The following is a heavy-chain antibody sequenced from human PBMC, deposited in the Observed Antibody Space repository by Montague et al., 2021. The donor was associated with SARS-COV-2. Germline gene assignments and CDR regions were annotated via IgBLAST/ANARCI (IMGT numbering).Heavy chain of an antibody. V-gene: IGHV4-39*01. Sequence: SETLSLTCTVYGGAISGPDYYWGCIRQSPGKGLEWIGSISYTGRTYYNPSLRSRVSFSMDTSKNHFSLSLSSVTVADTAVYFCARQLLSYCATNKCYPYYLDGWGQGVLVTVSS. CDR3: ARQLLSYCATNKCYPYYLDG. CDR1: GGAISGPDYY. J-gene: IGHJ4*03. D-gene: IGHD2-8*01. CDR2: ISYTGRT.